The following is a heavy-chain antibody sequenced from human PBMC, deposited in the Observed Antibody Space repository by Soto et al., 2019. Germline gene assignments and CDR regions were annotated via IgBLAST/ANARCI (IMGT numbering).Heavy chain of an antibody. CDR1: GFTFAHSA. Sequence: LRLSSASSGFTFAHSAMHCVRQVPGKGLEWVSGINWNSGSIGYGDSVKGRFAISRDNAKNSLHLQMNRLSAEDTAFYYCVKDESINWYSGHFRHWGQGTLVTVSS. CDR2: INWNSGSI. CDR3: VKDESINWYSGHFRH. V-gene: IGHV3-9*01. J-gene: IGHJ1*01. D-gene: IGHD6-13*01.